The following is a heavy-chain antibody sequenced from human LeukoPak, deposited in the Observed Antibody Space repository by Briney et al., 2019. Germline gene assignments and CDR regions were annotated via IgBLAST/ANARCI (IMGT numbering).Heavy chain of an antibody. Sequence: PSETLSLTCAVSGGSISSSNWWSWVRQPPGKGLEWIGETYHSGSTIYNSSLKSRVTISVDKSKNQFSLKLSSVTAADTAVYYCASGPTPVVVTLWTYFDYVGQGTLVTVSS. V-gene: IGHV4-4*02. CDR3: ASGPTPVVVTLWTYFDY. CDR2: TYHSGST. D-gene: IGHD2-21*02. CDR1: GGSISSSNW. J-gene: IGHJ4*02.